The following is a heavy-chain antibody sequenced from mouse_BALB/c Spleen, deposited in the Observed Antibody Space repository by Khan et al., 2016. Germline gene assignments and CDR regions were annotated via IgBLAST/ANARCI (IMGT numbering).Heavy chain of an antibody. CDR3: TRDGYSPWFAY. CDR1: GFNIKDYY. V-gene: IGHV14-1*02. J-gene: IGHJ3*01. D-gene: IGHD2-3*01. Sequence: VQLKESGAELVRPGALVKLSCKGSGFNIKDYYIHWVKQRPEQGLEWIGWIDPENDNTIYDPKFQGKASITADTSSNTAYLQLSSLTSEDTAVSYCTRDGYSPWFAYWGQGTLITVSA. CDR2: IDPENDNT.